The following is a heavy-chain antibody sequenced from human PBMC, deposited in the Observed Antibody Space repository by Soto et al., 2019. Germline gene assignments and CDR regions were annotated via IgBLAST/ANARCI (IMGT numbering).Heavy chain of an antibody. Sequence: QVQLVQSGAEVKKPGASVKVSCKPSGYTFTNYAVTWVRQAPGQGLEWMGWINVYNGNTKYAQKFQGRVTMTTDTSTNTVYMELRSLTSDDTAVYYCASDGVAATTGISGYWGQGTLVTVSS. CDR2: INVYNGNT. J-gene: IGHJ4*02. V-gene: IGHV1-18*01. CDR1: GYTFTNYA. D-gene: IGHD4-4*01. CDR3: ASDGVAATTGISGY.